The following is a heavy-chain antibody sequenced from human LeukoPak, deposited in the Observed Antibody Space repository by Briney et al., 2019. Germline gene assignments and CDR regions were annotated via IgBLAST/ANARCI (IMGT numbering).Heavy chain of an antibody. CDR3: ARGQPPSYYDMDV. CDR2: IWSDGSSK. J-gene: IGHJ6*02. CDR1: GFTFSSYG. Sequence: GRSLRLSCAASGFTFSSYGMHWVRQSPGKGLEWVAVIWSDGSSKHYADSVKGRFTISRDNSKNTLYLQMDSLRAEDTAVYYCARGQPPSYYDMDVWGQGTTVSVSS. V-gene: IGHV3-33*01. D-gene: IGHD6-13*01.